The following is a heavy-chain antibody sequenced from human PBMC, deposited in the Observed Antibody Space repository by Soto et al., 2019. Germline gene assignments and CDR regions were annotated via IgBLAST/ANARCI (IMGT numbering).Heavy chain of an antibody. CDR3: AREGDAFDI. Sequence: EVQLVESGGGLVQPGGSLRLSCAASGFTFSSYSMNWVRQAPGKGLEWVSYIGSSSSTIYYADSVKGRFTISRDKAKNSLYLQMNSLRAEDTAVYYCAREGDAFDIWGQGTMVTVSS. CDR1: GFTFSSYS. CDR2: IGSSSSTI. J-gene: IGHJ3*02. V-gene: IGHV3-48*01.